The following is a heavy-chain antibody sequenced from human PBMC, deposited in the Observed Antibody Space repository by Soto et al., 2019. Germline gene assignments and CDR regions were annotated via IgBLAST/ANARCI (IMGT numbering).Heavy chain of an antibody. CDR2: INAGHGDT. Sequence: VKVSGKASGYTFSNYPIHWVRLAPGQSLEWMGCINAGHGDTKFSQKFQGRVTITRDTSASTAYMEVSSLRSEDTAVFYRARDLGFYFYAMDVWRQGTTVTVSS. CDR3: ARDLGFYFYAMDV. CDR1: GYTFSNYP. V-gene: IGHV1-3*01. J-gene: IGHJ6*02. D-gene: IGHD6-25*01.